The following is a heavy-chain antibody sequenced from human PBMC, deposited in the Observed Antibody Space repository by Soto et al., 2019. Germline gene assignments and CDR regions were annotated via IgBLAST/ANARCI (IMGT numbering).Heavy chain of an antibody. CDR3: AREYSSGWSGY. D-gene: IGHD6-19*01. CDR2: IVPLLGTA. J-gene: IGHJ4*02. V-gene: IGHV1-69*01. Sequence: QVHLVQSGAEVKKPGSSVKVSCKASGGTFSTSGISWVRQAPGQGLEWVGRIVPLLGTANYAQRFQGRVRITAAESTRTAYMELSSLRSEDTAVYYCAREYSSGWSGYWGQGTLVTVSS. CDR1: GGTFSTSG.